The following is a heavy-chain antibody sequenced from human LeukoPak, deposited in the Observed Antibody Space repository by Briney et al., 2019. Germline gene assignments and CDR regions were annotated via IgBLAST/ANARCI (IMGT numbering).Heavy chain of an antibody. V-gene: IGHV1-69*06. CDR1: GGTFSSYA. CDR2: IIPIFGTA. CDR3: AGGELGEFYYFDY. D-gene: IGHD3-10*01. J-gene: IGHJ4*02. Sequence: SVKVSCKASGGTFSSYAISWVRQAPGQGLEWMGGIIPIFGTANYAQKFQGRVTITADKSTSTAYMELSSLRSEDTAVYYCAGGELGEFYYFDYWGQGTLVTVSS.